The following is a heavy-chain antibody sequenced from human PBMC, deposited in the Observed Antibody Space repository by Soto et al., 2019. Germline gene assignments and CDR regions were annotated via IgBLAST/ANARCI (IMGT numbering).Heavy chain of an antibody. CDR1: GGSFSGYY. CDR2: INHSGST. D-gene: IGHD3-16*01. Sequence: QVQLQQWGAGLLKPSETLSLTCAVYGGSFSGYYWSWIRQPPGKGLEWIGEINHSGSTNYNPSLKSRVTISVDTSKNQFSRKLSSVTAADTAVYYCARDDYDYVWGSEWGQGTLVTVSS. CDR3: ARDDYDYVWGSE. J-gene: IGHJ4*02. V-gene: IGHV4-34*01.